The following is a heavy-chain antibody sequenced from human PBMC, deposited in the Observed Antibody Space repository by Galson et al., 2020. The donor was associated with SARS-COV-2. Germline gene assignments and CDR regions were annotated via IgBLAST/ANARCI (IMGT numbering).Heavy chain of an antibody. D-gene: IGHD6-19*01. CDR3: AKGPNSYSCCCFWIDY. V-gene: IGHV3-9*01. Sequence: SLKISCAASGFTFDDFTMHWVRQAPGKGLEWVSTITWNSGNISSADSVKGRFTISRDNAKNSLYLQMNSLRPEDTAFYYCAKGPNSYSCCCFWIDYGGQGTLFTVSS. CDR2: ITWNSGNI. J-gene: IGHJ4*02. CDR1: GFTFDDFT.